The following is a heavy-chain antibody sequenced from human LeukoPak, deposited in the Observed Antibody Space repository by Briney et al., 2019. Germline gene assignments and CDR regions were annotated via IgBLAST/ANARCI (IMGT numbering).Heavy chain of an antibody. Sequence: SSGTLSLTCAVSGGSISSTNWWSWVRQPPGKGLEWIGSIYYSGSTYYNPSLKSRVTISVDTSKNQFSLKLSSVTAADTAVYYCARDSGAIVGATPGLNYFDYWGQGTLVTVSS. D-gene: IGHD1-26*01. CDR1: GGSISSTNW. CDR2: IYYSGST. J-gene: IGHJ4*02. CDR3: ARDSGAIVGATPGLNYFDY. V-gene: IGHV4-4*02.